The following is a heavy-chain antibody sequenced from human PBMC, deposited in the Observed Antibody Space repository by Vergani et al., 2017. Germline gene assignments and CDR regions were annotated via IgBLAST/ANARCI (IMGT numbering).Heavy chain of an antibody. D-gene: IGHD2/OR15-2a*01. CDR3: VKEKIDFGSYFFDP. CDR1: GFTFSNSA. V-gene: IGHV3-23*01. J-gene: IGHJ5*02. Sequence: EVHLLESGGGLVQSGGSLRLSCAASGFTFSNSAVSWVRQAPGRGLAWVSSISGPGLSPYYADSVKGRFSISRDNSKNTVFLQMCSLRAEDTAIYYCVKEKIDFGSYFFDPWGHGILVTVSS. CDR2: ISGPGLSP.